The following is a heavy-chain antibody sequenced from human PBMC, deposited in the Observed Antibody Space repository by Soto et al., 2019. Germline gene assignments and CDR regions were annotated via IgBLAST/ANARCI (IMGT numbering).Heavy chain of an antibody. J-gene: IGHJ6*03. Sequence: SETLSLTCAVYGGSFSGYYWSWIRQPPGKRLEWIGEINHSGSTNYNPSLKSRVTISVDTSKNQFSLKLSSVTAADTAVYYCARGRRRFGVVIAPGEGYMDVWGKGTTVTVSS. CDR1: GGSFSGYY. D-gene: IGHD3-3*01. CDR2: INHSGST. CDR3: ARGRRRFGVVIAPGEGYMDV. V-gene: IGHV4-34*01.